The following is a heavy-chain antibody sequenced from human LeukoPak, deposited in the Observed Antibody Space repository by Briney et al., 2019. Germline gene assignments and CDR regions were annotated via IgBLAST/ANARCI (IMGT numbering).Heavy chain of an antibody. CDR3: ARDGGWGYYAL. V-gene: IGHV3-7*01. J-gene: IGHJ4*02. CDR1: GFTFSTSW. Sequence: GGSLRLSCVASGFTFSTSWVTWVRQAPGKGLEWVANIYKHGSGKYYVDSVKGRFAISRDYANNSVFLQMNSLRAEDTSVYYCARDGGWGYYALWGQGTPVTVSS. D-gene: IGHD3-10*01. CDR2: IYKHGSGK.